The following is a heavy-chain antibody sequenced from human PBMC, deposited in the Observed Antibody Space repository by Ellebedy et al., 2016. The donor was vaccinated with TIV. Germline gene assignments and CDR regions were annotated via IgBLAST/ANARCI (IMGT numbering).Heavy chain of an antibody. CDR2: ISGTSNTI. CDR1: RFTFSVYS. D-gene: IGHD5-18*01. V-gene: IGHV3-48*02. CDR3: ARKDRTMVFDAFDL. Sequence: GGSLRLXCAASRFTFSVYSMNWVRQAPGKGLEWVSYISGTSNTIYYADSVKGRFTISRDNAKNSLFLQMNSLRDEDTAVYYCARKDRTMVFDAFDLWGQGTMVTVSS. J-gene: IGHJ3*01.